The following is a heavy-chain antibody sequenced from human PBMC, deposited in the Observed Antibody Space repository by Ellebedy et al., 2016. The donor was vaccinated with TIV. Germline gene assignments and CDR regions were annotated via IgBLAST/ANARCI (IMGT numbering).Heavy chain of an antibody. J-gene: IGHJ3*01. D-gene: IGHD3-16*01. CDR1: GYILSDYY. Sequence: ASVKVSXKASGYILSDYYMHWVGQAPGHELEWMGWIDPNSGATKYEQKFEGRVFMTSDTSITTAYMELTRLRSDDTATYYCARVLRGSSRDDAFPFWGQGTMVTVSS. V-gene: IGHV1-2*02. CDR3: ARVLRGSSRDDAFPF. CDR2: IDPNSGAT.